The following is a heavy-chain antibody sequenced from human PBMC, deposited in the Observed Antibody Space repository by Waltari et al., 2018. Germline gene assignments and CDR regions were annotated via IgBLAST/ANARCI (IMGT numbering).Heavy chain of an antibody. D-gene: IGHD1-26*01. CDR2: ISGSGGST. CDR3: AKSIVVATGRDY. CDR1: GFTFSSYD. Sequence: EVQLLESGGGLVQPGGSLRLSWAASGFTFSSYDMSRVGQAPGRGLEGVSAISGSGGSTYYADSVKGRFTISRDNSKNTLYLQMNSLRAEDTAVYYCAKSIVVATGRDYWGQGTLVTVSS. J-gene: IGHJ4*02. V-gene: IGHV3-23*01.